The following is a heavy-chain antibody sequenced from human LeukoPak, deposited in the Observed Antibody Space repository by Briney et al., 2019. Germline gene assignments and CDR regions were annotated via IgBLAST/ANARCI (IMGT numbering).Heavy chain of an antibody. V-gene: IGHV3-30*18. J-gene: IGHJ3*02. CDR2: ISYDGSNK. CDR1: GFTFSSYG. D-gene: IGHD3-10*01. CDR3: AKFVHGSGSADNI. Sequence: GGSLRLSCAASGFTFSSYGMHWVRQAPGKGLEWGAVISYDGSNKYYADSVKGRFTISRDNSKNTLYLQMNSLRAEDTAVYYCAKFVHGSGSADNIWGQGTMVTVSS.